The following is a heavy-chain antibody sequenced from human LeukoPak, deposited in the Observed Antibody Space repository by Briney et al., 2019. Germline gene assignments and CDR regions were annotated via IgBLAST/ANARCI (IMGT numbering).Heavy chain of an antibody. Sequence: GGSLRLSCAASGFTFSSYAMHWVRQAPGKGLEWVAVISYDGSNKYYADSVKGRFTISRDNSKNTLYLQMNSLRAEDTAVYYCAKDDSYDSSGYYWDDAFDIWGQGTMVTVSS. D-gene: IGHD3-22*01. J-gene: IGHJ3*02. CDR3: AKDDSYDSSGYYWDDAFDI. CDR2: ISYDGSNK. CDR1: GFTFSSYA. V-gene: IGHV3-30*04.